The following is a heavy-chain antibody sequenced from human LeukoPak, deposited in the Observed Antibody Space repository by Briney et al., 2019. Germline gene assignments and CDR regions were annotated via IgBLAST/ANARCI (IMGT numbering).Heavy chain of an antibody. D-gene: IGHD3-16*02. J-gene: IGHJ4*02. V-gene: IGHV3-23*01. CDR3: AKDYHDYVWGSYRSNTFDY. Sequence: DSVKGRFTISRDNSKNTLYLQMNSLRAEDTAVYYCAKDYHDYVWGSYRSNTFDYWGQGTLVTVSS.